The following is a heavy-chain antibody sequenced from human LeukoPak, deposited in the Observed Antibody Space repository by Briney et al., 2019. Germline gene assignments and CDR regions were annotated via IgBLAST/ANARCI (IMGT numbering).Heavy chain of an antibody. V-gene: IGHV4-59*08. CDR2: IYYSGST. CDR1: GGSISSYY. CDR3: ARSNGWYRFDS. J-gene: IGHJ4*02. Sequence: SETLSLTCTVSGGSISSYYWSWIRQPPGKALEWIGYIYYSGSTNYNPSLKSRGTISVDTSKSQFSLKLSSVTAADTAVYYCARSNGWYRFDSWGQGTLVTVSS. D-gene: IGHD6-19*01.